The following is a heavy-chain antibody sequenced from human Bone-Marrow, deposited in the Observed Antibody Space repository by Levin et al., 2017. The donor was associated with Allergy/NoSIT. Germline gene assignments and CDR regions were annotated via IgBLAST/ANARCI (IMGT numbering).Heavy chain of an antibody. CDR1: GFIFSNYW. V-gene: IGHV3-7*01. CDR2: IKLDGSET. J-gene: IGHJ4*02. Sequence: QHGESLKISCAASGFIFSNYWMSWVRQAPGKGLEWVASIKLDGSETYYLDSVKGRFSISRDNAKNSLYLHLNSLRAEDTAVYYCARGRYYYDSSTYYIADHWGQGTLVTVSS. CDR3: ARGRYYYDSSTYYIADH. D-gene: IGHD3-22*01.